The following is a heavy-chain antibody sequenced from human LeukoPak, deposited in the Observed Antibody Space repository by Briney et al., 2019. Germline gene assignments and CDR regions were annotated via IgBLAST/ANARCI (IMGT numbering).Heavy chain of an antibody. J-gene: IGHJ4*02. CDR1: GGSFSGYY. D-gene: IGHD6-19*01. Sequence: SETLSLTCAVYGGSFSGYYWSWIRQPPGKGLEWIGEINHSGSTNYNPSLKSRVTISVDTSKNQFSLKLSSVTAADTAVYYCARGFLRGSGWYGKNYYFDYWGQGTLVTVSS. CDR2: INHSGST. V-gene: IGHV4-34*01. CDR3: ARGFLRGSGWYGKNYYFDY.